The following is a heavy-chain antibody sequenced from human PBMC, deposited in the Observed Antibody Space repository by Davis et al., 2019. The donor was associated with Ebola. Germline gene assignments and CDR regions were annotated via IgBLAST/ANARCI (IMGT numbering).Heavy chain of an antibody. CDR3: ARDRGSSGWYVTGDYFDY. V-gene: IGHV3-66*01. J-gene: IGHJ4*02. CDR1: GFTVNSNY. D-gene: IGHD6-19*01. CDR2: IYSGGST. Sequence: GESLKISCAASGFTVNSNYMSWVRQAPGKGLEWVSVIYSGGSTYYADSVKGRFTISRDNSKNTLYLQMNSLRAGDTAVYYCARDRGSSGWYVTGDYFDYWGQGTLVTVSS.